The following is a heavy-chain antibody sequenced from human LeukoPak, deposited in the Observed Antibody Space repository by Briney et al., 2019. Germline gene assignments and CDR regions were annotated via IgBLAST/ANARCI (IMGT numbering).Heavy chain of an antibody. D-gene: IGHD1-26*01. CDR2: ISYDGSNE. CDR1: GFTFSNYA. CDR3: ARGWREVNY. Sequence: PGRSLRLSCAASGFTFSNYAMHWVRQAPGKGLEWVAVISYDGSNEYYADSVQGRFTISRDNSKNTLYLQMNSLRAEDTAVYYCARGWREVNYWGQGTLVTVSS. J-gene: IGHJ4*02. V-gene: IGHV3-30*03.